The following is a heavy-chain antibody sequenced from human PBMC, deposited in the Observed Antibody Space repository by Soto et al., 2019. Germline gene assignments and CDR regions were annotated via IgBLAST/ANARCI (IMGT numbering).Heavy chain of an antibody. V-gene: IGHV4-31*03. CDR3: ARGPSRNIVVVPAAAHSYYYYGMDV. J-gene: IGHJ6*02. CDR1: GGSISSGGYY. CDR2: IYYSGST. Sequence: LTCTVSGGSISSGGYYWSWIRQHPGKGLEWIGYIYYSGSTYYNPSLKSRVTISVDTSKNQFSLKLSSVTAADTAVYYCARGPSRNIVVVPAAAHSYYYYGMDVWGQGTTVTVSS. D-gene: IGHD2-2*01.